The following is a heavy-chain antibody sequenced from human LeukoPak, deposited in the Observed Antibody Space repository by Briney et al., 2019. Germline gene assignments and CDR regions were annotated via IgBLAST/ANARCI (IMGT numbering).Heavy chain of an antibody. D-gene: IGHD3-22*01. V-gene: IGHV4-34*01. J-gene: IGHJ5*02. CDR2: INHSGST. CDR3: ARGPGWDSSSYRWFDP. Sequence: SETLSLTCAVYGGSFSGYYWSWIRQPPGKGLEWIGEINHSGSTNYNPSLKSRVTISVDTSKNQFSLKLSSVTAADTAVYYCARGPGWDSSSYRWFDPWGQGTLVTVSS. CDR1: GGSFSGYY.